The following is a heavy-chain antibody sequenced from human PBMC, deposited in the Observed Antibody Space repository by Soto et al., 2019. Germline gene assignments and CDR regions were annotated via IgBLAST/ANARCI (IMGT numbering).Heavy chain of an antibody. CDR2: ISYDGSNK. CDR1: GFTFSSYA. V-gene: IGHV3-30-3*01. J-gene: IGHJ4*02. D-gene: IGHD5-18*01. CDR3: ASWDTAMVPLDY. Sequence: QVQLVESGGGVVQPGRSLRLSCAASGFTFSSYAMHWVRQAPGRGLERVAVISYDGSNKYYADSVKGRFTISRDNSKNTLYLQMNSPRAEDTAVYYCASWDTAMVPLDYWGQGTLVTVSS.